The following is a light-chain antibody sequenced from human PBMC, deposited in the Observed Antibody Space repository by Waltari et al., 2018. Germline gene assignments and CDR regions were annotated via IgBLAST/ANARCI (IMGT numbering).Light chain of an antibody. CDR3: SSYTTSSAPGV. J-gene: IGLJ1*01. Sequence: QSALTQPASVSGSPGQPITISCSGTDSDVGAYDFVSWYQQHPGQAPHLIIYEVSNRPSGIANRFSASKSGNTASLTISGLQAEDEADYCCSSYTTSSAPGVFGTGTRVTVL. CDR2: EVS. CDR1: DSDVGAYDF. V-gene: IGLV2-14*01.